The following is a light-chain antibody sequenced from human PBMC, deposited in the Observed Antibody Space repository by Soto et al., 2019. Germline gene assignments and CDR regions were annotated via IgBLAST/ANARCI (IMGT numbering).Light chain of an antibody. CDR1: SSDIGSYDL. V-gene: IGLV2-23*01. CDR3: CSYAGGSTVV. Sequence: QAVVTQPASVSASPGQSITISCTGTSSDIGSYDLVSWYQQHPGKAPKVMIYEGSKRPSGVSNRFSGSKSGNTASLTISGLQAEDEADYYCCSYAGGSTVVFGGGTKLTVL. CDR2: EGS. J-gene: IGLJ3*02.